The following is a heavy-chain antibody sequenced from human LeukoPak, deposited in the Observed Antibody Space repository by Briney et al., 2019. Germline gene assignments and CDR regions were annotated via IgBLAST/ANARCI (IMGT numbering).Heavy chain of an antibody. J-gene: IGHJ3*02. CDR1: GFTFSDYY. CDR3: AREIPHYYDSSGTAFDI. Sequence: PGGSLRLSCAASGFTFSDYYMSWIRQAPGKGLEWVANINNDAKEKYYVDSVKGRFTISRDNAKNSLYLQMNSLRAEDTAVYYCAREIPHYYDSSGTAFDIWGQGTMVTVSS. CDR2: INNDAKEK. V-gene: IGHV3-7*01. D-gene: IGHD3-22*01.